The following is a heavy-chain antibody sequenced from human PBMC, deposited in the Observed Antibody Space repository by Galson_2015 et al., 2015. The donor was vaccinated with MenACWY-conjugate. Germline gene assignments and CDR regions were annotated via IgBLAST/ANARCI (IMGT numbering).Heavy chain of an antibody. CDR3: ARDNNWSFDS. D-gene: IGHD1-1*01. CDR1: GFTFSSYW. J-gene: IGHJ4*02. Sequence: SLRLSCAASGFTFSSYWMSWVRQAPGKGLEWISYIKADGSFSNYADSVKGRFTISTDNAKNMVYLQTDGLGDEDTAVYFCARDNNWSFDSWGQGTLVTVSS. CDR2: IKADGSFS. V-gene: IGHV3-74*01.